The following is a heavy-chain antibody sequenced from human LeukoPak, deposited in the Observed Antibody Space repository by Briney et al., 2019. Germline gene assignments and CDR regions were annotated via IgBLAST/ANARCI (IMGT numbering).Heavy chain of an antibody. CDR2: INHSGST. J-gene: IGHJ5*02. V-gene: IGHV4-34*01. CDR1: GGSFSGYY. D-gene: IGHD3-10*01. CDR3: ARHRYYGSGSYILTWFDP. Sequence: KSSETLSLTCAVYGGSFSGYYWSWIRQPPGKGLEWIGEINHSGSTNYNPSLKSRVTISVDTSKNQFSLKLSSVTAADTAVYYCARHRYYGSGSYILTWFDPWGQGTLVTVSS.